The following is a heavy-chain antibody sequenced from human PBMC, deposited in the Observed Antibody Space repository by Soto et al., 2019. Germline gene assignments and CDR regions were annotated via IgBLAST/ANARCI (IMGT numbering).Heavy chain of an antibody. CDR2: IYYSGST. D-gene: IGHD5-18*01. J-gene: IGHJ3*01. CDR3: ARGYSYGRDAFDV. V-gene: IGHV4-28*03. Sequence: SETLSLTCAVSGNSISSSNWWGWIRQPPGKGLEWIGYIYYSGSTYYNPSLKSRVTMSVDTSKNQSSLKLSSVTAVDTAVYYCARGYSYGRDAFDVWGQGTRVT. CDR1: GNSISSSNW.